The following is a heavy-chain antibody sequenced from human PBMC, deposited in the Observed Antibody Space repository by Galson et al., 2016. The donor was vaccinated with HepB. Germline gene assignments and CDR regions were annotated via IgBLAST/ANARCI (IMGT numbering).Heavy chain of an antibody. V-gene: IGHV3-53*01. CDR1: GVNVRNNY. CDR2: IHSGDDT. J-gene: IGHJ4*02. CDR3: ARFLSSPHYYFDY. Sequence: SLRLSCAASGVNVRNNYMSWVRQAPGKGLEWVSVIHSGDDTYYADSVKGRFTISRDNFRNTLSLQMNSLRCEDTAVYFCARFLSSPHYYFDYWGQGALVTVSS.